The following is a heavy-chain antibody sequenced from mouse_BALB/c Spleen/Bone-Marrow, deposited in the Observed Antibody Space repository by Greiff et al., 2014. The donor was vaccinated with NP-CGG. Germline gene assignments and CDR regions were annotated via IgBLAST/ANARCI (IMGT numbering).Heavy chain of an antibody. D-gene: IGHD2-1*01. CDR3: ARRDGNYAWFAY. CDR2: INPGSGGT. CDR1: GYAFTNYL. V-gene: IGHV1-54*03. J-gene: IGHJ3*01. Sequence: QVQLQQSGAELVRPGTSVKVSCKASGYAFTNYLIEWVKQRPGQGLEWIGVINPGSGGTNYNEKFKGKATLTADKSSSTAYMQPSSLTSDDSAVYFCARRDGNYAWFAYWGQGTLVTVSA.